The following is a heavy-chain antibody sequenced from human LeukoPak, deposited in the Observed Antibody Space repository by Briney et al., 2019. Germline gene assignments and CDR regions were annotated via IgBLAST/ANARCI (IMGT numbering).Heavy chain of an antibody. CDR2: ISWNSGSI. D-gene: IGHD1-1*01. CDR3: AKGYNWNAGAFDI. CDR1: GFTFDDYV. V-gene: IGHV3-9*03. J-gene: IGHJ3*02. Sequence: PGGSLRLSCAASGFTFDDYVMHWVRQAPGKGLEWVSGISWNSGSIGYADSVKGRFTISRDNAKNSLYLQMNSLRAEDMALYYCAKGYNWNAGAFDIWGQGTMVTVSS.